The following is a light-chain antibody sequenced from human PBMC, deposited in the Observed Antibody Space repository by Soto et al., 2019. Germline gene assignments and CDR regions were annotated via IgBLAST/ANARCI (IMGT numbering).Light chain of an antibody. V-gene: IGKV3-20*01. CDR3: HESGCAPRR. J-gene: IGKJ1*01. Sequence: LKNSAGTLSLSQRERATLSCRASQSVSNSYLAWYQQKPGQAPMLLIYAASTGATGIPERFSGSGSGTDFTLTISILEPEDGVVYHCHESGCAPRRFGQRANV. CDR1: QSVSNSY. CDR2: AAS.